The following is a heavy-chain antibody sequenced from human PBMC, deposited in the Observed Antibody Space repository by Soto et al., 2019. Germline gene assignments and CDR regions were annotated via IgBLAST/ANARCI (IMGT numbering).Heavy chain of an antibody. CDR3: AKEGGSIGGWFGRKFDS. D-gene: IGHD3-16*01. J-gene: IGHJ4*02. CDR2: ISSGGTTT. CDR1: GFTFSTHA. Sequence: GGSLRLSCAASGFTFSTHAMSWVRQAPGKGLEWVSSISSGGTTTFYAASVEGRFTISRDKSKNTLYLQMNSLRADDTAVYFCAKEGGSIGGWFGRKFDSWGQGTQVTVSS. V-gene: IGHV3-23*01.